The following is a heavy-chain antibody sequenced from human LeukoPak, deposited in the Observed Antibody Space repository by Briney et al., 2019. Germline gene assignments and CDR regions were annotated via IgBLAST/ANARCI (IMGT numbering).Heavy chain of an antibody. Sequence: PGGSLRLSCAASGFTFSTYAMAWVRQAPGKGLEWVSGVTAGGATTFYADSVKGRFTISRDNSKNTLYLQMYSLRAEDTAVYYCAKRDYSDTSGYLPLFDCWGQGTLVTVSS. CDR1: GFTFSTYA. D-gene: IGHD3-22*01. V-gene: IGHV3-23*01. CDR3: AKRDYSDTSGYLPLFDC. J-gene: IGHJ4*02. CDR2: VTAGGATT.